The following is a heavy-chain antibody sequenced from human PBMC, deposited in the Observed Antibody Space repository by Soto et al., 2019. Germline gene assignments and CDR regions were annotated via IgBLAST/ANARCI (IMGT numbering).Heavy chain of an antibody. CDR1: GGSFSGYY. CDR3: ARGSRWFDP. CDR2: INHSGST. Sequence: SETLSLTCAVYGGSFSGYYWSWIRQPPGKGLEWIGEINHSGSTNYNPSLKSRVTISVDTSKNQFSLKLSSVTAADTAVYYCARGSRWFDPWGQGTLVTVSS. V-gene: IGHV4-34*01. J-gene: IGHJ5*02.